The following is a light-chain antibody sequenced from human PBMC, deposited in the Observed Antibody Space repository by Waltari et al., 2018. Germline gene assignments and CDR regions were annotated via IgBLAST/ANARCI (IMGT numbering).Light chain of an antibody. V-gene: IGLV10-54*01. CDR2: RNN. CDR1: SNTFGNQG. CDR3: SAWDRSLNVWV. J-gene: IGLJ3*02. Sequence: QAGLTQPPSVSKGLRQTATLPCTGHSNTFGNQGAAWLQQHQGHPPKLLSYRNNNRPSGISERLSASRSGNTASLTITGLQPEDEADYYCSAWDRSLNVWVFGGGTRLTVL.